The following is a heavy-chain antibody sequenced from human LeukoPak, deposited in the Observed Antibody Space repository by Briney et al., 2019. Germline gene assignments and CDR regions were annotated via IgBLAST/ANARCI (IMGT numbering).Heavy chain of an antibody. Sequence: PSETLSLTCAVYGGAFSGYYWSWIRQPPGKGLEWIGEINHSGSTNYNPSLKSRVTISVDTSKNQFSLKLSSVTAADTAVYYCARRSYFYYYYYYMDVWGKGTTVTVSS. D-gene: IGHD1-26*01. J-gene: IGHJ6*03. CDR2: INHSGST. V-gene: IGHV4-34*01. CDR1: GGAFSGYY. CDR3: ARRSYFYYYYYYMDV.